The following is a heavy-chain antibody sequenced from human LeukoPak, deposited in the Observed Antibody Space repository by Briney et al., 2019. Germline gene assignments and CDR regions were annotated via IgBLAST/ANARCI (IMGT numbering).Heavy chain of an antibody. CDR2: INPNSGGT. J-gene: IGHJ4*02. CDR3: ARDERYDSSGYPFDY. Sequence: GASVKVSCKASVYTFTSYGISWVRQAPGQGLEWMGWINPNSGGTNYAQKFQGRVTMTRDTSISTAYMELSRLRSDDTAVYYCARDERYDSSGYPFDYWGQGTLVTVSS. D-gene: IGHD3-22*01. CDR1: VYTFTSYG. V-gene: IGHV1-2*02.